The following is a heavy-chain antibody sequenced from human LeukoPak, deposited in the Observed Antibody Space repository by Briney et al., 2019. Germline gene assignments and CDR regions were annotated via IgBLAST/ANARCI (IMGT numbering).Heavy chain of an antibody. Sequence: PGGSLRLSCAASGFTFSSYAMHWVRQAPGKGLVWVAVISYDGSNKYYADSVKGRFTISRDNSKNTLYLQMNSLRAEDTAVYYCAREHDSSGYFDYWGQGTLVTVSS. CDR2: ISYDGSNK. D-gene: IGHD3-22*01. J-gene: IGHJ4*02. CDR1: GFTFSSYA. V-gene: IGHV3-30-3*01. CDR3: AREHDSSGYFDY.